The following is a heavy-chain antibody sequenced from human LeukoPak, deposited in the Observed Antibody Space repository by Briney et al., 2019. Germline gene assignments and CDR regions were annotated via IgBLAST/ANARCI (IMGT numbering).Heavy chain of an antibody. V-gene: IGHV4-59*11. D-gene: IGHD1-20*01. J-gene: IGHJ4*02. CDR1: GDSISNHY. CDR3: AKGSRSIPVDNLCDY. Sequence: SETLSLTCTVSGDSISNHYWSWIRQPPGKELEWIGYVYSNGNTNYNPSLKSRVTISIDTSKGQFSLSLTSVSAADTAVYYCAKGSRSIPVDNLCDYWGQGTLVTVSS. CDR2: VYSNGNT.